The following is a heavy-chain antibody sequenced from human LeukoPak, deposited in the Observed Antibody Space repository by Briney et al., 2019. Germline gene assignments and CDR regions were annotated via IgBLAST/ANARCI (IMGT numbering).Heavy chain of an antibody. CDR1: GFAFSTYW. J-gene: IGHJ4*02. V-gene: IGHV3-7*01. CDR2: INQDGSVK. CDR3: TRDFVF. Sequence: GGSLRLSRAASGFAFSTYWMDWVRQAPGKGLEWVGNINQDGSVKHYVDSVRGRFTISRDNARNSVYLQMSALRVEDTAVYYCTRDFVFWGQGSLVTASS. D-gene: IGHD3-3*01.